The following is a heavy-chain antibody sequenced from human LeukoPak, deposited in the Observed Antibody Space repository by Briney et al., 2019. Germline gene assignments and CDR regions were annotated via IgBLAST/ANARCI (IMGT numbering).Heavy chain of an antibody. CDR3: ARGSPHLFKGYYGMDV. CDR2: ISYDGSNK. J-gene: IGHJ6*02. V-gene: IGHV3-30*04. CDR1: GFTFSSYA. Sequence: PGGSLRLSCAASGFTFSSYAMHWVRQAPGKGLEWVAVISYDGSNKYYADSVKGRFTISRDNSKNTLYLQMNSLRAEDTAVYYCARGSPHLFKGYYGMDVWGQGTTVTVSS.